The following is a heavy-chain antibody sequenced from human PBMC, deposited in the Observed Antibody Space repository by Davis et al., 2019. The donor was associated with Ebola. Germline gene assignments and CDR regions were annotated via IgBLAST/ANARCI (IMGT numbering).Heavy chain of an antibody. V-gene: IGHV3-21*01. Sequence: GESLKIPCAASGIPFSSYSKNWVRQAPGKGLEWVSSISSSSSYIYYADSVKGRFTISRDNAKNALYLQMNSLRAEDTAVYYCARSGSYYEDWGGDWGQGTLVTVSS. CDR2: ISSSSSYI. J-gene: IGHJ4*02. CDR3: ARSGSYYEDWGGD. CDR1: GIPFSSYS. D-gene: IGHD1-26*01.